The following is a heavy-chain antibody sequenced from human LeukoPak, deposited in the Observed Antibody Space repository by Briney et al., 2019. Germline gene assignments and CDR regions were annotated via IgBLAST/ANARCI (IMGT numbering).Heavy chain of an antibody. V-gene: IGHV1-2*02. CDR1: GYTFTGYY. J-gene: IGHJ1*01. CDR3: ARGRSSFTIFGVVIPLFQH. Sequence: ASVKVSCKASGYTFTGYYMHWVRQAPGQGLEWMGWINPNSGGTNYAQKFQGRVTMSRDTSISTAYMELSRLRSDDTAVYHCARGRSSFTIFGVVIPLFQHWGQGTLVTVSS. D-gene: IGHD3-3*01. CDR2: INPNSGGT.